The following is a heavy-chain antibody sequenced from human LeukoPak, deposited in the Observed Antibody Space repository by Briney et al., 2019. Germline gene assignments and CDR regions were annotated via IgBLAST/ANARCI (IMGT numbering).Heavy chain of an antibody. CDR2: MNPNSGNT. CDR1: GYTFTSYY. J-gene: IGHJ6*03. V-gene: IGHV1-8*02. D-gene: IGHD2-15*01. CDR3: ARGVVGLYCSGGSCYSDYYYYMDV. Sequence: GASVKVSCKASGYTFTSYYMHWVRQAPGQGLEWMGWMNPNSGNTGYAQKFQGRVTMTRNTSISTAYMELSSLRSEDTAVYYCARGVVGLYCSGGSCYSDYYYYMDVWGKGTTVTISS.